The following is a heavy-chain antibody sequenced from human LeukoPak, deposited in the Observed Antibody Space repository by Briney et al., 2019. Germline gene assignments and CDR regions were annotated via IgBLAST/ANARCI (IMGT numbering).Heavy chain of an antibody. D-gene: IGHD2-15*01. J-gene: IGHJ4*02. CDR2: ISTDGYTT. V-gene: IGHV3-74*01. Sequence: GGSMRLSCAASGLAISVYKMHWVRQAPRKGLVWVSRISTDGYTTDYADFVQGRFTASRDNTKNTWSLEMNSLRAEDTAVYYCVVGGSPGYWGQGTLVTVSS. CDR3: VVGGSPGY. CDR1: GLAISVYK.